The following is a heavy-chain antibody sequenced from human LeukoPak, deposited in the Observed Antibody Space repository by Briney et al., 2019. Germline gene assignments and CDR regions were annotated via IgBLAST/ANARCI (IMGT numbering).Heavy chain of an antibody. CDR2: IYAGHSDT. J-gene: IGHJ3*01. CDR1: GYTFSSYS. V-gene: IGHV5-51*01. Sequence: GESLKISCKASGYTFSSYSIGWVRQLPGKGLEWMGIIYAGHSDTAYSPSFQGQATISADKSISTAYLQWSSLKASDTAMYYCARLAYSYGDNAFDFWGQGTMVTASS. D-gene: IGHD5-18*01. CDR3: ARLAYSYGDNAFDF.